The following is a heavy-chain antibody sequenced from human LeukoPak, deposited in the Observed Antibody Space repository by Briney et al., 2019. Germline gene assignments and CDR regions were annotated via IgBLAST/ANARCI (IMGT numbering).Heavy chain of an antibody. CDR3: ARVGGYLSWFDP. CDR1: GFTFSSYG. Sequence: GGSLRLSCAASGFTFSSYGMSWVRQAPGKGLEWVSAISGSGGSTYYADSVKGRFTISRDNAKNTLYLQMNSLRAEDTAVYYCARVGGYLSWFDPWGQGTLVTVSS. J-gene: IGHJ5*02. CDR2: ISGSGGST. D-gene: IGHD2-15*01. V-gene: IGHV3-23*01.